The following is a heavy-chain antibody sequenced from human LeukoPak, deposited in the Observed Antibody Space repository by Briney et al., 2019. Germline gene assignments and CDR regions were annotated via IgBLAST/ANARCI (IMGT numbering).Heavy chain of an antibody. CDR2: ISHDGTTK. Sequence: GKSLRLSCESSGFTFSRYSMHWVRQAPGKGLEWVAVISHDGTTKYNADSVEGRFTISRDNSRNTLYLQMNSLRPDDTAVYFCARGFLEWLLYGGADYWGQGTLVTVAS. D-gene: IGHD3-3*01. V-gene: IGHV3-30-3*01. CDR3: ARGFLEWLLYGGADY. J-gene: IGHJ4*02. CDR1: GFTFSRYS.